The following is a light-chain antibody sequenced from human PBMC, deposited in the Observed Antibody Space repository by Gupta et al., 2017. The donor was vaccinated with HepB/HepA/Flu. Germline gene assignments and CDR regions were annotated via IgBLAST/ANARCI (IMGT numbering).Light chain of an antibody. V-gene: IGLV3-21*03. J-gene: IGLJ1*01. CDR3: QVWDSRSDNIYV. CDR2: DDN. Sequence: SYVLTQPPSVSVAPGKTARITCGGNNIGSTSVHWYQQKPGQAPVLVIYDDNDRLSGSPARCSVSNSVNTATLTISRVDAGEEADYYCQVWDSRSDNIYVFGTGTKVTVL. CDR1: NIGSTS.